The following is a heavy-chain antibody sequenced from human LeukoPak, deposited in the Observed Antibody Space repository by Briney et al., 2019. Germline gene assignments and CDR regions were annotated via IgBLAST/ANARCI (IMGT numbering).Heavy chain of an antibody. V-gene: IGHV1-46*01. CDR3: ARAGFGTTVTSPLDY. J-gene: IGHJ4*02. Sequence: ASVKVSCKASGYTFTSYYMHWVRQAPGQGLEWMGIINPSGGSTSYAQKFQGRVTITADESTSTAYMELSSLRSEDTAVYYCARAGFGTTVTSPLDYWGQGTLVTVSS. CDR2: INPSGGST. CDR1: GYTFTSYY. D-gene: IGHD4-11*01.